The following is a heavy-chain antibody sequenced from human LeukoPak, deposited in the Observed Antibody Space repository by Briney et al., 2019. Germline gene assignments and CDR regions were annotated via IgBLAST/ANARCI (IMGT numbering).Heavy chain of an antibody. Sequence: SQTLSLTCTVSGGSISSGGYYWNWIRQPPGKGLEWIGYIYYSGTTNYNPSPKSRVTILVDTSKNQFSLNLSSVTAADTAVYYCARRGIAAAGYDYWGQGTLVTVSS. J-gene: IGHJ4*02. CDR2: IYYSGTT. CDR3: ARRGIAAAGYDY. CDR1: GGSISSGGYY. D-gene: IGHD6-13*01. V-gene: IGHV4-61*08.